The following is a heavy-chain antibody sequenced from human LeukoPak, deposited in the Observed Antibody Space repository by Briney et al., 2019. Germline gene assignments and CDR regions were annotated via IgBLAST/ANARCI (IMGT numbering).Heavy chain of an antibody. J-gene: IGHJ6*03. CDR1: GGTFSSYA. Sequence: GASVKVSCKASGGTFSSYAISWVRQAPGQGLEWMGGIIPIFGTANYAQKFQGRVTITADESTSTAYMELSSLRSEDTAVYYCARGVLDCSGGSCYPGRDSYYYYYMDVWGKGTTVTVSS. CDR2: IIPIFGTA. CDR3: ARGVLDCSGGSCYPGRDSYYYYYMDV. D-gene: IGHD2-15*01. V-gene: IGHV1-69*13.